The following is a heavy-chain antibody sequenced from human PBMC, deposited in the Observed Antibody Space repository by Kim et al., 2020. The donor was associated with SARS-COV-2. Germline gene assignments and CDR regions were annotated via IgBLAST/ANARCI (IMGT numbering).Heavy chain of an antibody. V-gene: IGHV5-10-1*01. CDR2: IDPSDSYT. J-gene: IGHJ3*02. D-gene: IGHD3-3*01. Sequence: GESLKISCKGSGYSFTSYWISWVRQMPGKGLEWMGRIDPSDSYTNYSPSFQGHVTISADKSISTAYLQWSSLKASDTAMYYCASRPKHTYYDFLGGPGAFDIWGQGTMVTVSS. CDR1: GYSFTSYW. CDR3: ASRPKHTYYDFLGGPGAFDI.